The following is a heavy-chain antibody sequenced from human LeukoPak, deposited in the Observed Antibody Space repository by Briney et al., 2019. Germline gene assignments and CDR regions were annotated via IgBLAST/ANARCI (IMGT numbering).Heavy chain of an antibody. Sequence: PGGSLRLSCAASGFTFSSYAVHWVRQAPGKGLEWVAIISYDGNKQYYADSVKGRFTISRDNSKNTVYLQMNSLRDEDTAVYYCARGSGNSFDYWGQGALVTVSS. CDR2: ISYDGNKQ. D-gene: IGHD3-10*01. J-gene: IGHJ4*02. CDR1: GFTFSSYA. V-gene: IGHV3-30-3*01. CDR3: ARGSGNSFDY.